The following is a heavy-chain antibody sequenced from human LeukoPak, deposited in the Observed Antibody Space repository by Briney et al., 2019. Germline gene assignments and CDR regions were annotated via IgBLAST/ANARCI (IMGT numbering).Heavy chain of an antibody. Sequence: KPSETLSLTCAVYGGSFSGYYWSWIRQPPGKGLEWIGEINHSGSTNYNPSLKSRVTISVDTSKNQFSLKLSSVTAADTAVYYCARGPVGSSSFDYWGQGTLVTVSS. CDR3: ARGPVGSSSFDY. D-gene: IGHD6-6*01. CDR2: INHSGST. V-gene: IGHV4-34*01. CDR1: GGSFSGYY. J-gene: IGHJ4*02.